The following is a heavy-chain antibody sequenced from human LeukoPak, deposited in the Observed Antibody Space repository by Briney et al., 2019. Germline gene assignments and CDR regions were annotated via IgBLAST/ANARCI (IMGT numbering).Heavy chain of an antibody. CDR2: MNPNSGNT. D-gene: IGHD3-22*01. CDR3: ARGRRQYYDSSGYYFDY. CDR1: GYTFTSYD. J-gene: IGHJ4*02. Sequence: ASVKVSCKASGYTFTSYDINWVRQATGQGLERMGWMNPNSGNTGYAQKFQGRVTMTRNTSISTAYMELSSLRSEDTAVYYCARGRRQYYDSSGYYFDYWGQGTLVTVSS. V-gene: IGHV1-8*01.